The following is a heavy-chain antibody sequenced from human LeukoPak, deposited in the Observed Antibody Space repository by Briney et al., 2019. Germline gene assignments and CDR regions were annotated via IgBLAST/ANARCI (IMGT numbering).Heavy chain of an antibody. D-gene: IGHD3-22*01. Sequence: GASVKVSCKASGGTFSSYAISWVRQAPGQGLEWMGGIIPIFGTANYAQKFQGRVTITADKSTSTAYMELSSLRSEDTAVYYCARDSSGYLLYLYYWGQGTLVTVSS. J-gene: IGHJ4*02. CDR3: ARDSSGYLLYLYY. CDR2: IIPIFGTA. V-gene: IGHV1-69*06. CDR1: GGTFSSYA.